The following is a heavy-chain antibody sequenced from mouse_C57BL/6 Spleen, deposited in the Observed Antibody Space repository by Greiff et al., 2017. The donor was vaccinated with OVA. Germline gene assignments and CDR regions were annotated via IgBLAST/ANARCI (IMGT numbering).Heavy chain of an antibody. CDR2: INPSNGGT. CDR1: GYTFTSYW. V-gene: IGHV1-53*01. CDR3: ARVYYDYTVWFAY. D-gene: IGHD2-4*01. Sequence: QVQLKQPGTELVKPGASVKLSCKASGYTFTSYWMHWVKQRPGQGLEWIGNINPSNGGTNYNEKFKSKATLTVDKSSSTAYMQRSSLTSEDSAVYYCARVYYDYTVWFAYWGQGTLVTVSA. J-gene: IGHJ3*01.